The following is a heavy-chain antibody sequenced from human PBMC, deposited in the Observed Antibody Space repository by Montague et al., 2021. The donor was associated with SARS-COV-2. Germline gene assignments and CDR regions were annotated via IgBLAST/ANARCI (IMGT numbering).Heavy chain of an antibody. V-gene: IGHV4-59*13. CDR3: ARDSGECSGTTCYCHYYYGSDD. CDR2: LYYSGST. Sequence: SETLSLTCNVSDDSMGGDYWSWIRQSQGKGPEWIGYLYYSGSTSINPSLRSSVPITAATSKNQDSLKMTSVTTAATAVYYCARDSGECSGTTCYCHYYYGSDDWGQGTTVTVSS. CDR1: DDSMGGDY. J-gene: IGHJ6*02. D-gene: IGHD1-7*01.